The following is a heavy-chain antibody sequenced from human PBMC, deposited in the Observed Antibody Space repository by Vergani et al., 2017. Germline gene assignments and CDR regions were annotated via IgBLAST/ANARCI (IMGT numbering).Heavy chain of an antibody. CDR2: ISGSGGST. J-gene: IGHJ4*02. V-gene: IGHV3-23*01. CDR3: AKDRDYYGSGSPIHY. D-gene: IGHD3-10*01. CDR1: GFTFSSYA. Sequence: EVQLLESGGGLVQPGGSLRLSCAASGFTFSSYAMSWVRQAPGKGLEWVSAISGSGGSTYYADSVKGRFTISSDNSKNTLYLQMNSLRAEDTAVYYCAKDRDYYGSGSPIHYWGQGTLVTVSS.